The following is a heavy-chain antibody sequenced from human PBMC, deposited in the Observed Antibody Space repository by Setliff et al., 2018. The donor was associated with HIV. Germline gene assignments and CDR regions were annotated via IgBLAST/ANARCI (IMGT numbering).Heavy chain of an antibody. CDR2: IYNSGGT. CDR1: GGSISTGGYY. Sequence: SETLSLTCTVSGGSISTGGYYWSWIRQHPGKGLEWIRYIYNSGGTYYNPALKSRITVSIDTSKNQFSLKLNSVTAADTAVYFCARASRWGSIPFDYWGQGTLVTVSS. CDR3: ARASRWGSIPFDY. D-gene: IGHD2-21*01. V-gene: IGHV4-31*03. J-gene: IGHJ4*02.